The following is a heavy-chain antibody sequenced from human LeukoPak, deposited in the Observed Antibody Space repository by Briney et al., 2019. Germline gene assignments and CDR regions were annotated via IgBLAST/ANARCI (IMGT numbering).Heavy chain of an antibody. Sequence: ASVKVSCKASGYTFTSYGISWVRQAPGQGLEWMGWISAYNGNTNYAQKLQGRVTMTTDTSTSTAYMELRSLRSDDTAVYYCACLYGPGSYLPAYFDYWGQGTLVTVSS. D-gene: IGHD3-10*01. J-gene: IGHJ4*02. CDR1: GYTFTSYG. CDR3: ACLYGPGSYLPAYFDY. CDR2: ISAYNGNT. V-gene: IGHV1-18*01.